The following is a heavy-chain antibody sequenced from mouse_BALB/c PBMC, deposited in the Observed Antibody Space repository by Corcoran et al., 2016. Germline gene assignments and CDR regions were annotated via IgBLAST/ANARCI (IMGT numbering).Heavy chain of an antibody. CDR2: INTYTGEP. V-gene: IGHV9-1*02. D-gene: IGHD3-1*01. CDR3: ASQGARATFYAMDY. J-gene: IGHJ4*01. Sequence: QIQLVQSGPELKKPGETVKISCKASGYTFTNYGMNWVKQAPGKGLKWMGWINTYTGEPTYADDFKGRFAFSLETSASTAYLQINNLKNEDMATYFCASQGARATFYAMDYWGQGTSVTVSS. CDR1: GYTFTNYG.